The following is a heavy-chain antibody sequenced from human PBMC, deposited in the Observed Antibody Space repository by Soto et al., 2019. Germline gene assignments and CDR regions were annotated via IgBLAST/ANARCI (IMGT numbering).Heavy chain of an antibody. V-gene: IGHV3-48*01. J-gene: IGHJ4*02. D-gene: IGHD3-16*01. CDR2: ISSSSSTI. CDR3: ARPARDYIWGSLVYFDY. CDR1: GFTFSSYS. Sequence: PGGSLRLSCAASGFTFSSYSMNWVRQAPGKGLEWVSYISSSSSTIYYADSVKGRFTISRDNAKNSLYLQMNSLRAEDTAVYYCARPARDYIWGSLVYFDYWGQGTLVNVSS.